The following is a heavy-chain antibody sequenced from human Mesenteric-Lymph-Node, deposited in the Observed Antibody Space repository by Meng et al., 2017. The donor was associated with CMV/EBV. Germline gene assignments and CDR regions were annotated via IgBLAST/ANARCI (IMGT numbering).Heavy chain of an antibody. J-gene: IGHJ4*02. V-gene: IGHV3-7*01. Sequence: GESLKISCAASGFSFSDHWMSWVRQPPGKGLEWVANIKQDGSEKYYADSVKGRLTISRDNAKNSLFLQMNSLRAEDTAVYYCARPRSAALVWSQGTLVTVSS. D-gene: IGHD6-25*01. CDR3: ARPRSAALV. CDR2: IKQDGSEK. CDR1: GFSFSDHW.